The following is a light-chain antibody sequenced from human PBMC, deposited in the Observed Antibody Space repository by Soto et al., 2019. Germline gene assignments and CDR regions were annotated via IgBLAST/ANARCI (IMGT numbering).Light chain of an antibody. Sequence: QSAMTQPASVSGSPGQSITISCTGTSSDVGGYKYVSWYQQHPGKAPKLMIYEVSNRPSGVSNRFSGSKSGNTASLTISGLQAEDESDSYCSAYTSSSIDYVFGSGTKVTVL. J-gene: IGLJ1*01. CDR3: SAYTSSSIDYV. CDR2: EVS. V-gene: IGLV2-14*01. CDR1: SSDVGGYKY.